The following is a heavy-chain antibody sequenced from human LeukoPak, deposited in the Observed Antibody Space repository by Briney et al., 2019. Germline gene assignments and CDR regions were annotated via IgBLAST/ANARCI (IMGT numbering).Heavy chain of an antibody. Sequence: GGSPRLSCAASGSTFSSYGMHWVRQAPGKGLEWVAFIRYDGSSQRYTDSVKGRFTISRDNSKNTVYLQMNSLRAEDTAVYYCAKRRDVAAGGSGAFDYWGQGSLVTVSS. J-gene: IGHJ4*02. V-gene: IGHV3-30*02. D-gene: IGHD6-13*01. CDR1: GSTFSSYG. CDR3: AKRRDVAAGGSGAFDY. CDR2: IRYDGSSQ.